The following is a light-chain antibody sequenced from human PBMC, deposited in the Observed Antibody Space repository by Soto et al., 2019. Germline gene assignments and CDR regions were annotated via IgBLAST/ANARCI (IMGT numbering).Light chain of an antibody. CDR1: QSVDTK. Sequence: ETVLTQSPATLSLSPGERATLSCRATQSVDTKLVWYQQRPGQAPRLLIYDASNRATDIPARFSGSGSGTDFTLTISSLEPEDSAVYYCQQRSNWPPLTFGGGTKVEIK. CDR2: DAS. CDR3: QQRSNWPPLT. V-gene: IGKV3-11*01. J-gene: IGKJ4*01.